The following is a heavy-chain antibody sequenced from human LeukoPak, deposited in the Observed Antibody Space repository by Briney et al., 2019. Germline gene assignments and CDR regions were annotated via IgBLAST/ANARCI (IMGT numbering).Heavy chain of an antibody. CDR3: ASDYYDSSGGVYYFDY. D-gene: IGHD3-22*01. V-gene: IGHV1-2*02. CDR1: GYTFTGYY. J-gene: IGHJ4*02. Sequence: ASVKVSCKASGYTFTGYYTHWVRQAPGQGLEWMGWINPNSGGTNYAQKFQGRVTMTRDTSISTAYMELSRLRSDDTAVYYCASDYYDSSGGVYYFDYWGQGTLVTVSS. CDR2: INPNSGGT.